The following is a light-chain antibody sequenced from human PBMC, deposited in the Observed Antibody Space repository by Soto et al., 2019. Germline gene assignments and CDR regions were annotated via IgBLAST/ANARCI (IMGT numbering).Light chain of an antibody. CDR3: QQYNAWPLT. CDR2: SAS. V-gene: IGKV3-15*01. Sequence: ETVMTQSPVTLSASPGERATLSCWASQTVYSNLAWYQQKPGQAPRLLIYSASTRATGIPASFSGSGSGTEFTLTISSLQSEDFAVYYCQQYNAWPLTFGGGTKVEIE. CDR1: QTVYSN. J-gene: IGKJ4*01.